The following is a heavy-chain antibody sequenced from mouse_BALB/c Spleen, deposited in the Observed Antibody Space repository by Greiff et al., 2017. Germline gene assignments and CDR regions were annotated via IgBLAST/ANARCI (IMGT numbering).Heavy chain of an antibody. J-gene: IGHJ2*01. CDR3: ARDQGYYYGSSYYFDY. V-gene: IGHV5-6-3*01. CDR1: GFTFSSYG. Sequence: EVQGVESGGGLVQPGGSLKLSCAASGFTFSSYGMSWVRQTPDKRLELVATINSNGGSTYYPASVKGRFTISRDNAKNTLYLQMSSLKSEDTAMYYCARDQGYYYGSSYYFDYWGQGTTLTVSS. D-gene: IGHD1-1*01. CDR2: INSNGGST.